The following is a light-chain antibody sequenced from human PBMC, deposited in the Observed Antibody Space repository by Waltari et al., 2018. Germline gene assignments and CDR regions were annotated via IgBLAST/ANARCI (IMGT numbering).Light chain of an antibody. Sequence: QSVLTQPPSVSAAPGQKVTVSCSGSNSTIGNNYLSFYQQLPGTAPKLIIYANDERPSGTPDRFSASKSATSATLAITGLQTGDEADYYCGTWDSSLSAVVFGGGTKLTVL. CDR2: AND. V-gene: IGLV1-51*02. CDR3: GTWDSSLSAVV. CDR1: NSTIGNNY. J-gene: IGLJ3*02.